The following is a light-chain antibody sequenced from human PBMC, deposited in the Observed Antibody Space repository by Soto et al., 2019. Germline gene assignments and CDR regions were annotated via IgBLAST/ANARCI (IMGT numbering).Light chain of an antibody. J-gene: IGLJ1*01. CDR1: SSDVGAYNY. Sequence: QSVLTQPASVSGSPGQSITISCTGTSSDVGAYNYVSWYQQYPGKAPKLMIYGVTNRPSRVSNRFSGSKTGNTASLTISGLQAEDEADYYCFSHRGGDSHVFGTGTKVTVL. V-gene: IGLV2-14*01. CDR3: FSHRGGDSHV. CDR2: GVT.